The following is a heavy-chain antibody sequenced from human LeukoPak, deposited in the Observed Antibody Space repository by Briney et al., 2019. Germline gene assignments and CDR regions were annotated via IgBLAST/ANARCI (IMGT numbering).Heavy chain of an antibody. CDR2: ITSGSDTR. CDR1: GVTFSSCS. CDR3: AKDLDSSGSGLFDY. D-gene: IGHD3-22*01. J-gene: IGHJ4*02. Sequence: PGGSLRLSCAVSGVTFSSCSMNWVRQAPGKGLEWVSYITSGSDTRYYADSVKGRFTISRDNAKNSLYLQMNSLRAEDTALYYCAKDLDSSGSGLFDYWGQGTLVTVSS. V-gene: IGHV3-48*04.